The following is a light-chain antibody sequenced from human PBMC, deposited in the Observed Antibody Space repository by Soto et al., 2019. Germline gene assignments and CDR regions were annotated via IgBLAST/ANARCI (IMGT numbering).Light chain of an antibody. CDR3: LQDHDDSWT. Sequence: AIQMTQSPSSLSASVGDRITITCRASQGIESDLSWYQQRPGKAPKLLIYAASNVHSGVPPRFSGSRSGTEFTLTISNLQPEDFASYYGLQDHDDSWTFGQGTKVDIK. J-gene: IGKJ1*01. CDR2: AAS. V-gene: IGKV1-6*01. CDR1: QGIESD.